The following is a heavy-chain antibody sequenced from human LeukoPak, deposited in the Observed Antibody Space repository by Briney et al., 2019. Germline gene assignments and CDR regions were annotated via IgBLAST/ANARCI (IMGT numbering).Heavy chain of an antibody. CDR1: GFTFNTYP. Sequence: PGGYLRLSCAASGFTFNTYPLHWVRQAPGKGLEWVAVISDDGSNKYYADSVKGRFTISRDNSKNTLYVQMNTLRTEDTAVYYCATQGFDYWGQGTRVTVS. CDR3: ATQGFDY. J-gene: IGHJ4*02. V-gene: IGHV3-30-3*01. CDR2: ISDDGSNK.